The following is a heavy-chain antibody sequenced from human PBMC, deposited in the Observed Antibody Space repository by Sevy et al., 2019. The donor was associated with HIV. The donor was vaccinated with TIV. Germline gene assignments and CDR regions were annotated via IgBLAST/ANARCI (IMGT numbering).Heavy chain of an antibody. D-gene: IGHD3-22*01. J-gene: IGHJ6*02. CDR1: GFTFSSYG. V-gene: IGHV3-30*18. CDR2: ISYDGSNK. CDR3: AKDQWYYYDSSGAGYYYYGMDV. Sequence: GGSLRLSCAASGFTFSSYGMHWVRQAPGKGLEWVAVISYDGSNKYYADTVKGRFTMSRDNSKKTRYLQMNSLRAEDTAVYYCAKDQWYYYDSSGAGYYYYGMDVWGQGTTVTVSS.